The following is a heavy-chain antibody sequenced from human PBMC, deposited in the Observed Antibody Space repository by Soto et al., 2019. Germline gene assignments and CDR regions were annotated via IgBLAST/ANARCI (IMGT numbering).Heavy chain of an antibody. CDR2: ISGSGGST. CDR1: GFTFSGYA. D-gene: IGHD2-15*01. CDR3: AVGYCSGGSCYSEYFQH. Sequence: GGSLRLSCAASGFTFSGYAMRWVRQAPGKGLEWVSGISGSGGSTYYADSVKGRFTISRDNSKNTLYLQMNSLRAEDTAVYYCAVGYCSGGSCYSEYFQHWGQGTLVTVSS. J-gene: IGHJ1*01. V-gene: IGHV3-23*01.